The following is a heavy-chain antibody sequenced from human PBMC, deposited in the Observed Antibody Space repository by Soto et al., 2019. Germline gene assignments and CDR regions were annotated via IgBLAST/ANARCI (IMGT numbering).Heavy chain of an antibody. CDR2: ISGSGGST. CDR3: AKGTYYYDSSGYTL. J-gene: IGHJ4*02. CDR1: GSTFSSYA. V-gene: IGHV3-23*01. Sequence: GGSLRLSCAASGSTFSSYAMSWVRQAPGKGLEWVSAISGSGGSTYYADSVKGRFTISRDNSKNTLYLQMNSLRAEDTAVYYCAKGTYYYDSSGYTLWGQGTLVTVSS. D-gene: IGHD3-22*01.